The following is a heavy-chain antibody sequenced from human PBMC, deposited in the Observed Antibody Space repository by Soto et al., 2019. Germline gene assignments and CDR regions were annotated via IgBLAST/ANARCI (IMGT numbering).Heavy chain of an antibody. CDR2: IYYSGRT. D-gene: IGHD2-15*01. CDR3: AIALRSGGRPYFDY. CDR1: GGSISSGDYY. Sequence: QVQLQESGPGLVKPSQTLSLTCTVSGGSISSGDYYWSWIRQPPGKALEWIGYIYYSGRTYYNPSLKSRGTISVDTSKNQFSLKLSSVTAADTAVYYCAIALRSGGRPYFDYWGQGTLVTVSS. J-gene: IGHJ4*02. V-gene: IGHV4-30-4*01.